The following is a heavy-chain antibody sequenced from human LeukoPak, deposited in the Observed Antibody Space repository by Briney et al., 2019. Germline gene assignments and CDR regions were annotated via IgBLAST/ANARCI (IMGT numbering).Heavy chain of an antibody. CDR1: GGSISSSSYY. Sequence: PSETLSLTCTVSGGSISSSSYYWGWIRQPPGKGLEWIGSIYYSGSTYYNPSLKSRVTISVDTSKNQFSLKLSSVTAADTAVYYCARHPRGSSSEWFDPWGQGTLVTVSS. V-gene: IGHV4-39*01. D-gene: IGHD6-6*01. J-gene: IGHJ5*02. CDR2: IYYSGST. CDR3: ARHPRGSSSEWFDP.